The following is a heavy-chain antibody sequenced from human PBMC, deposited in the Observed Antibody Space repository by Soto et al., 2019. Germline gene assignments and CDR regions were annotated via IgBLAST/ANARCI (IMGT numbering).Heavy chain of an antibody. D-gene: IGHD2-21*02. Sequence: SETLSLTCTVSGGSISSYYWSWIRQPPGKGLEWIGYIYYSGSTNYNPSLKSRVTISVDTSKNQFSLKLSSVTAADTAVYYCARVAPTYCGGDCYSGWFDPWGQGTLVTVSS. CDR2: IYYSGST. CDR1: GGSISSYY. V-gene: IGHV4-59*01. J-gene: IGHJ5*02. CDR3: ARVAPTYCGGDCYSGWFDP.